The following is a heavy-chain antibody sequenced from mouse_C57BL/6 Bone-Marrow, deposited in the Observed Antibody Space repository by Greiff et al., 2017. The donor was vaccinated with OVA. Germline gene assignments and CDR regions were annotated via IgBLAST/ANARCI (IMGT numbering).Heavy chain of an antibody. CDR1: GFSLTSYA. CDR2: IWTGGGT. J-gene: IGHJ1*03. Sequence: VKLMESGPGLVAPSQSLSITCTVSGFSLTSYAISWVRQPPGKGLEWLGVIWTGGGTNYNSALKSRLSISKDNSKSQVFLKMNSLQTDDTARYYCARKRLLWYPHWYFDVWGTGTTVTVSS. CDR3: ARKRLLWYPHWYFDV. D-gene: IGHD2-1*01. V-gene: IGHV2-9-1*01.